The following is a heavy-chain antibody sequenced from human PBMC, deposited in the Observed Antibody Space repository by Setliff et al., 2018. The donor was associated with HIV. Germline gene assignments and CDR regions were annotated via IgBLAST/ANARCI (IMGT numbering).Heavy chain of an antibody. CDR3: ARVGDYGSGGWFDP. J-gene: IGHJ5*02. D-gene: IGHD3-10*01. V-gene: IGHV4-39*07. CDR2: IYYSGST. Sequence: PSETLSLTCTVSGGSISSGTYYWGWIRQPPGKGLEWIGRIYYSGSTYYNPSLKSRITISVDTSKNQFSLKLSSVTAADTAVYYCARVGDYGSGGWFDPWGQGTLVTVSS. CDR1: GGSISSGTYY.